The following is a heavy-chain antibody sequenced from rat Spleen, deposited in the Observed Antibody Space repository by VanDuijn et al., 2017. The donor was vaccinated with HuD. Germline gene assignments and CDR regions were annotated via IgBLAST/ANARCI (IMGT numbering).Heavy chain of an antibody. CDR3: ARQTLRVYAPYYFDY. D-gene: IGHD1-9*01. Sequence: EVQLVESGGDLVKPGGSLKLSCAASGFTFSDFHLAWVRQAPTKGLEWVASINYDGSSTYYRDSVKGRFTISRDNAKSSLYLQMDSLRSEDTATYYCARQTLRVYAPYYFDYWGQGVMVTVSS. CDR2: INYDGSST. V-gene: IGHV5-20*01. CDR1: GFTFSDFH. J-gene: IGHJ2*01.